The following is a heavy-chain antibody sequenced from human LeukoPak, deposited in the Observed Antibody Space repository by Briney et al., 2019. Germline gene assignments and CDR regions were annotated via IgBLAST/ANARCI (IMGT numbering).Heavy chain of an antibody. J-gene: IGHJ4*02. V-gene: IGHV4-38-2*02. D-gene: IGHD2-15*01. CDR1: GYSISSGYY. Sequence: SETLSLTCTVSGYSISSGYYWGWIRQPPGKGLEWIGSIYHSGSTYYNPSLKSRVTISVDTSKNQFSLKLSSVTAADTAVYYCARLHMGVLGYCSGGSCYFDYWGQGTLVTVSS. CDR2: IYHSGST. CDR3: ARLHMGVLGYCSGGSCYFDY.